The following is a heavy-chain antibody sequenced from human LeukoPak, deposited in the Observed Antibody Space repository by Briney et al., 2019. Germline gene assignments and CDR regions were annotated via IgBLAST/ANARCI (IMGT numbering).Heavy chain of an antibody. Sequence: SETLSLTYTVSGGSISSSSYYWGWIRQPPGKGLEWIGSIYYSGSIYYNPSLKSRVTISVDTSKNQFSLKLSSVTAADTAVYYCARREEELPYFDYWGQGTLVTVSS. CDR1: GGSISSSSYY. CDR2: IYYSGSI. J-gene: IGHJ4*02. CDR3: ARREEELPYFDY. V-gene: IGHV4-39*01. D-gene: IGHD1-26*01.